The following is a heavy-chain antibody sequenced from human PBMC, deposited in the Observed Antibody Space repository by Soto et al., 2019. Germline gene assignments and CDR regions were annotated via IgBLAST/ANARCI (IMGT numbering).Heavy chain of an antibody. CDR1: GFTFSTYW. V-gene: IGHV3-7*01. J-gene: IGHJ4*02. Sequence: EVQLVESGGGLVQPGESLRLSCAASGFTFSTYWMTWVRQPPGKGLEWVANIDQDGSERYYVVSVRGRFTISRDNAQNSLYLQMNRLGVEDTAVYYCLCGGNFFVYWGQGTLVTVSP. CDR3: LCGGNFFVY. D-gene: IGHD3-16*01. CDR2: IDQDGSER.